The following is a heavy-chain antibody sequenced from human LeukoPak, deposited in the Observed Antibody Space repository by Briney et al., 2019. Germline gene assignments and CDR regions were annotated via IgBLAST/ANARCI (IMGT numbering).Heavy chain of an antibody. Sequence: ASVKVSCTASGYTFTSYGISWVRQAPGQGLEWMGRINPNSGGTNYAQKFQGRVTMTRDTSISTAYMELSRLRSDDTAVYYCAALTEVVPRAGMDVWGQGTTVTVSS. D-gene: IGHD2-2*01. CDR2: INPNSGGT. CDR1: GYTFTSYG. V-gene: IGHV1-2*06. J-gene: IGHJ6*02. CDR3: AALTEVVPRAGMDV.